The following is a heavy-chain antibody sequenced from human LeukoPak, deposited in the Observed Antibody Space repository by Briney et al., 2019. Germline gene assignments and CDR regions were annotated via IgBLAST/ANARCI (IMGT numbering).Heavy chain of an antibody. D-gene: IGHD3-22*01. CDR3: ARVSKQYYYDSSGYYYAAFDI. J-gene: IGHJ3*02. Sequence: PSETLSLTCTVSGGSISSYYWSWIRQPPGKGLKWIGYIYYSGSTNYNPSLKSRVTISVDTSKNQFSLKLSSVTAADTAVYYCARVSKQYYYDSSGYYYAAFDIWGQGTMVTVSS. V-gene: IGHV4-59*01. CDR1: GGSISSYY. CDR2: IYYSGST.